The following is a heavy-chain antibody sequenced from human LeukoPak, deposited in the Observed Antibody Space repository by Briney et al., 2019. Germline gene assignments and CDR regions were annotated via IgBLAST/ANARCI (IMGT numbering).Heavy chain of an antibody. CDR3: ARDGSGWYKLDY. CDR1: GFTFSSHW. Sequence: PGGSLRLSCATSGFTFSSHWMSWVRQAPGKGLEWVANIKQDGSEKYYVDSVKGRFTISRDNAKNSLYLQMNSLRAEDTAVYYCARDGSGWYKLDYWGQGTLVTVSS. D-gene: IGHD6-19*01. CDR2: IKQDGSEK. J-gene: IGHJ4*02. V-gene: IGHV3-7*03.